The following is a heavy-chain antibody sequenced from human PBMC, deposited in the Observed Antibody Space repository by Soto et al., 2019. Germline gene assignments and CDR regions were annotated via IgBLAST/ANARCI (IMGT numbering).Heavy chain of an antibody. Sequence: PGGSLRLSCAASGFTFSSYAMSWVRQAPGKGLEWVSAISGSGGSTYYADSVKGRLTISRDNSKNTLYLQMNSLRAEDTAVYYCAKDTELRYFDWLLPVAAEYFQHWGQGTLVTVSS. CDR1: GFTFSSYA. V-gene: IGHV3-23*01. D-gene: IGHD3-9*01. J-gene: IGHJ1*01. CDR2: ISGSGGST. CDR3: AKDTELRYFDWLLPVAAEYFQH.